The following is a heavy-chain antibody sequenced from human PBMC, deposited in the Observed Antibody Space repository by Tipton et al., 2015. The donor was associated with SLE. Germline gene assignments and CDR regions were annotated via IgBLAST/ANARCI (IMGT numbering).Heavy chain of an antibody. CDR1: GFTFSSYA. V-gene: IGHV3-30-3*01. Sequence: SLRLSCAASGFTFSSYAMHWVRQAPGKGLEWVAVISYDGSNKYYADSVKGRFTISRDNAKNSLYLQMNSLRAEDTAVYYCASPSGSYQGVVYWGQGTLVTVSS. D-gene: IGHD1-26*01. J-gene: IGHJ4*02. CDR2: ISYDGSNK. CDR3: ASPSGSYQGVVY.